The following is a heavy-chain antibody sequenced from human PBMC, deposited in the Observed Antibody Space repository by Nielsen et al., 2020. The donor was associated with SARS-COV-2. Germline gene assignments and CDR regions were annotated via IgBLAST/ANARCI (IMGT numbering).Heavy chain of an antibody. CDR1: GGSFSGYY. J-gene: IGHJ4*02. Sequence: SETLSLTCAVYGGSFSGYYWSWIRQPPGKGLEWIGEINHSGSTNYNPSLKSRVTISVDTSKNQFSLKLSSVTAADTAVYYCARASPYYDSSGYRFWGQGTLVTVSS. CDR2: INHSGST. CDR3: ARASPYYDSSGYRF. D-gene: IGHD3-22*01. V-gene: IGHV4-34*01.